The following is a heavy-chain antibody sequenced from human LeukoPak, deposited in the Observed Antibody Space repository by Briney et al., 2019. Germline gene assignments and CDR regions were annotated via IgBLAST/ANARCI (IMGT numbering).Heavy chain of an antibody. J-gene: IGHJ3*02. CDR2: MNPNSGNT. CDR1: GYTFTSYD. Sequence: ASVKVSCKASGYTFTSYDINWVRQATGQGLEWMGWMNPNSGNTGYAQKFQGRVTITRNTSISTAYMELSSLRSEDTAVYYCAIPAFYDSIPTEVVAFDIWGQGTMVTVSS. V-gene: IGHV1-8*03. D-gene: IGHD3-22*01. CDR3: AIPAFYDSIPTEVVAFDI.